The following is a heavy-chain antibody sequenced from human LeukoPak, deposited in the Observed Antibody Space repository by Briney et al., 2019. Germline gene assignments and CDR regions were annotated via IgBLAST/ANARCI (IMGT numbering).Heavy chain of an antibody. CDR3: AGGWSQNGMDV. V-gene: IGHV3-48*01. J-gene: IGHJ6*02. CDR1: GIIFSSYS. CDR2: ISSSGSTI. Sequence: PGGSQRLSCAVSGIIFSSYSMNWVRQAPGKGLEWVSYISSSGSTIYYADSVKGRFTISRDNAKNSLYLQMNSLRAEDTAVYYCAGGWSQNGMDVWGQGTTVTVSS. D-gene: IGHD2-15*01.